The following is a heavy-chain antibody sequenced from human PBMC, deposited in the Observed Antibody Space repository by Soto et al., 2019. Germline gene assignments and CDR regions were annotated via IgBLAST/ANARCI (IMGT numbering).Heavy chain of an antibody. CDR3: ARAPESHVDY. V-gene: IGHV4-59*01. CDR2: IYYSGST. J-gene: IGHJ4*02. Sequence: PETLSLTCTVSGGAISSYYWSWIRQPPGKGLEWIGYIYYSGSTNYNPSLKSRVTISVDTSKNQFSLKLSSVTAADTAVYYCARAPESHVDYSCQGPLVSVS. CDR1: GGAISSYY.